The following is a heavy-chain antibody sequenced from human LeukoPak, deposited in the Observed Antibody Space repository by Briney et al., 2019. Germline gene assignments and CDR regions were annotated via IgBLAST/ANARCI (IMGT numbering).Heavy chain of an antibody. CDR1: GGSISSHY. J-gene: IGHJ4*02. Sequence: SETLSLTCTVSGGSISSHYWSWIRQPPGKGLEWIGYIYYTGGTSYNPSLKSRVTISVAKNQFSLRLNSVTAADTAVYYCARGTLYRGWSYYLDFWGQGSQVTVSS. V-gene: IGHV4-59*11. D-gene: IGHD6-19*01. CDR3: ARGTLYRGWSYYLDF. CDR2: IYYTGGT.